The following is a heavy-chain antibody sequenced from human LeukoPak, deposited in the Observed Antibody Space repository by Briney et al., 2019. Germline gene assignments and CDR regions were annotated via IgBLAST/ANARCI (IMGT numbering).Heavy chain of an antibody. Sequence: GGSLRLSCAASGFTFSSYWMSWVRQAPGKGLEWVANIKQDGSEKYYVDSVKGRFTISRDNAKNSLYLQMNSLRAEDTAVYYCARVGVVPAAYYYYMDVWGKGTTVTVSS. CDR3: ARVGVVPAAYYYYMDV. CDR2: IKQDGSEK. D-gene: IGHD2-2*01. J-gene: IGHJ6*03. CDR1: GFTFSSYW. V-gene: IGHV3-7*01.